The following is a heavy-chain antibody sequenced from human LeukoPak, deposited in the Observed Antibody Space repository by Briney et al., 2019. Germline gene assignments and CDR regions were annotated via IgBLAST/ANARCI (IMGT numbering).Heavy chain of an antibody. J-gene: IGHJ3*02. CDR1: GGSISSGSYY. Sequence: SQTLSLTCTVSGGSISSGSYYWSWIRQPAGKGLEWIGRIYTSGSTNYNPSLKSRVTISVDTSKNQFSLKLSSVTAADTAVYYCARVGTGIAVAGKAFDIWGQGTMVTVSS. CDR3: ARVGTGIAVAGKAFDI. CDR2: IYTSGST. D-gene: IGHD6-19*01. V-gene: IGHV4-61*02.